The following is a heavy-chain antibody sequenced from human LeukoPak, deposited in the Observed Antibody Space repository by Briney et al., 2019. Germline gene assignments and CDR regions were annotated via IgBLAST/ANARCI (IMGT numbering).Heavy chain of an antibody. V-gene: IGHV4-59*01. CDR1: GGSISSYY. D-gene: IGHD3-10*01. CDR3: ARVPYGSGSYCDY. CDR2: IYYSGST. Sequence: AETLSLTCTASGGSISSYYWSWIRQPPGKGLEWIGYIYYSGSTNYNPSLKSRVTISVDTSKNQFSLKLSSVTVADTAVYYCARVPYGSGSYCDYWGQGTLVTVSS. J-gene: IGHJ4*02.